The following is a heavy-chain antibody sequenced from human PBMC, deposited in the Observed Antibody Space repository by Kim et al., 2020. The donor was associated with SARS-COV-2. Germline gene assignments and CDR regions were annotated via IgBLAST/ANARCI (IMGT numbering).Heavy chain of an antibody. V-gene: IGHV3-23*01. J-gene: IGHJ1*01. CDR2: ISGSGGST. CDR1: GFTFSSYA. Sequence: GGSLRLSCAASGFTFSSYAMSWVRQAPGKGLEWVSAISGSGGSTYYADSVKGRFTISRDNSKNTLYLQMNSLRAEDTAVYYCAKDLRRTTVTPGTEYFQHWGQGTLVTVSS. CDR3: AKDLRRTTVTPGTEYFQH. D-gene: IGHD4-17*01.